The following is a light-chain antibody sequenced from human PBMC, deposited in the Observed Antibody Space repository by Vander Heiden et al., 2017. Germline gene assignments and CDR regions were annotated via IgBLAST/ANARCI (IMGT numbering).Light chain of an antibody. CDR3: QQYSSYWT. J-gene: IGKJ1*01. Sequence: DIRMTQSPSTLSASVGDRVTITCRASQTISRWLAWYQQKPGKAPKLLIYQISTLESGVPSRFSGGGSGTEFTLTISSLQPDDFATYFCQQYSSYWTFGQGTKVDIK. CDR1: QTISRW. CDR2: QIS. V-gene: IGKV1-5*03.